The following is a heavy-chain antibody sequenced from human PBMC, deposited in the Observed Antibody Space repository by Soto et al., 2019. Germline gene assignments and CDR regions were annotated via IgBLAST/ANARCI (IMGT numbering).Heavy chain of an antibody. V-gene: IGHV1-46*03. J-gene: IGHJ4*02. CDR1: GYTFTDYY. CDR2: INPSTGDI. D-gene: IGHD2-2*01. CDR3: ASDGGYQRFDL. Sequence: QVQLAQSGAEVKKPAASVKVSCKASGYTFTDYYIHWGRQAPGQGLEWMGIINPSTGDITYAQKFQGRVTVTRDTSTSIVYMELSSLRSEDTAVYYCASDGGYQRFDLWGPGALVTVSS.